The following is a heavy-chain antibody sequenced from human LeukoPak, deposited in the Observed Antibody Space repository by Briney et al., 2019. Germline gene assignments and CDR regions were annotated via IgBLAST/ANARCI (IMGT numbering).Heavy chain of an antibody. D-gene: IGHD3-10*01. CDR3: ARDGSGRVPEMSAPDY. CDR1: GFTFSSYG. J-gene: IGHJ4*02. Sequence: GGSLRLSCAAAGFTFSSYGMSWVRQAPGKGLEWVSAISGSGGSTYYADSVKGRFTISRDNSKNTLYLQMNSLRAEDTAVYYCARDGSGRVPEMSAPDYWGQGTLVTVSS. V-gene: IGHV3-23*01. CDR2: ISGSGGST.